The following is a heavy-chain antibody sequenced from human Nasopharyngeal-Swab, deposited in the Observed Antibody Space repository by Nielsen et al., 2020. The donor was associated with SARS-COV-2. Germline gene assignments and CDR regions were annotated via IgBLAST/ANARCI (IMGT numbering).Heavy chain of an antibody. CDR2: IYYSGST. V-gene: IGHV4-59*01. J-gene: IGHJ3*02. D-gene: IGHD6-19*01. Sequence: WIRQPPGKGLERIGYIYYSGSTNYNPSLKSRVTISVDTSKNQLSLKLSSVTAADTAVYYCARDQRSGWFDAFDIWGQGTMVTVSS. CDR3: ARDQRSGWFDAFDI.